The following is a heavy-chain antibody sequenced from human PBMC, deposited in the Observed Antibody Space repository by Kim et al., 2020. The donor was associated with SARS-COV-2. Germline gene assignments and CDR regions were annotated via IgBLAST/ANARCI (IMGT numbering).Heavy chain of an antibody. J-gene: IGHJ6*02. CDR3: ARDPPGYYYYGMDV. Sequence: SQKFQGRVTITRDTSASTAYMELSSLRSEDTAVYYCARDPPGYYYYGMDVWGQGTTVTVSS. V-gene: IGHV1-3*01.